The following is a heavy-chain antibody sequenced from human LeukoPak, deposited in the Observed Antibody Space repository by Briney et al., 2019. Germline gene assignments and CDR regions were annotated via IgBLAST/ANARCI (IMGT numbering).Heavy chain of an antibody. CDR1: GYSFTSYW. CDR3: ARRVHAVTSIVWLDP. V-gene: IGHV5-51*01. J-gene: IGHJ5*02. D-gene: IGHD4-17*01. CDR2: IYPGDSDT. Sequence: GESLKISCKGSGYSFTSYWIGWVRQMPGKGLEWMGIIYPGDSDTRYSPSFQGQVTISADKSISTAYLQWSSLKASDTAMYYCARRVHAVTSIVWLDPWGQGTLVTVSS.